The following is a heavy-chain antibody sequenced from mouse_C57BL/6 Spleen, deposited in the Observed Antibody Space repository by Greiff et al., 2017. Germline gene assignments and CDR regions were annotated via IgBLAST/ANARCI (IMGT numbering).Heavy chain of an antibody. CDR2: IDPNSGGT. V-gene: IGHV1-72*01. J-gene: IGHJ2*01. CDR1: GYTFTSSW. CDR3: ARSYSNYAFDY. D-gene: IGHD2-5*01. Sequence: QVQLQQPGAELVKPGASVKLSCKASGYTFTSSWMHWVKQRPGRGLERIGRIDPNSGGTKYNEKFKSKATLTVDKPSSTAYMQRSSLTSEDSAVYYCARSYSNYAFDYWGQGTTLTVSS.